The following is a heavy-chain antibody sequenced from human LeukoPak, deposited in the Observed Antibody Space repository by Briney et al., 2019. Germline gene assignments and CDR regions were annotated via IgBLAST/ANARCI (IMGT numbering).Heavy chain of an antibody. Sequence: SGGSLRLSCAASGFTFISFAMSWVRQAPGKGLEWVSTISRTGVATYYANSVKGRFTISRDNSKNTLYLQMKSLRAEDTAVYYCAKVAGRAFGEIIVSRARYYMDVWGKGTTVTVSS. D-gene: IGHD3-16*02. CDR2: ISRTGVAT. V-gene: IGHV3-23*01. CDR3: AKVAGRAFGEIIVSRARYYMDV. CDR1: GFTFISFA. J-gene: IGHJ6*03.